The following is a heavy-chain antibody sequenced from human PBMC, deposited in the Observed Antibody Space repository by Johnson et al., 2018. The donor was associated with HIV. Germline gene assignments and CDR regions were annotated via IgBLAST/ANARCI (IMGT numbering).Heavy chain of an antibody. V-gene: IGHV3-66*01. D-gene: IGHD1-26*01. CDR2: LYSGGRT. Sequence: VQLVESGGGLVQPGGSLRVSCAASGFIVSNNYITWVRQAPGKGLEWVSTLYSGGRTYYADSVKGRFTISRDNSKNTLYLQMNSLKTEDTAVYYCATDVPSAPYYTAFDIWGQGTMVTVSS. J-gene: IGHJ3*02. CDR1: GFIVSNNY. CDR3: ATDVPSAPYYTAFDI.